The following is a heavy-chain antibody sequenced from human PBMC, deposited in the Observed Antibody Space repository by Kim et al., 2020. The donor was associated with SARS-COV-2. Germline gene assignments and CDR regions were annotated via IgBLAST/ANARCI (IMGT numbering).Heavy chain of an antibody. D-gene: IGHD3-10*01. CDR3: ARHYYYGSGSYYNLGDY. Sequence: SVKVSCKASGGTFSSYAISWVRQAPGQGLEWMGGIIPIFGTANYAQKFQGRVTITADESTSTAYMELSSLRSEDTAVYYCARHYYYGSGSYYNLGDYRGQGTLVTVSS. CDR2: IIPIFGTA. CDR1: GGTFSSYA. J-gene: IGHJ4*02. V-gene: IGHV1-69*13.